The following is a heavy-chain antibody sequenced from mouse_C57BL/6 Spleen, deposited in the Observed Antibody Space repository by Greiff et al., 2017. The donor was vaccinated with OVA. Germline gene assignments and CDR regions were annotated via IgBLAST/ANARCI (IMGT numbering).Heavy chain of an antibody. CDR1: GYTFTSYD. D-gene: IGHD1-1*01. Sequence: QVQLKESGPELVKPGASVKLSCKASGYTFTSYDINWVKQRPGQGLEWIGWIYPRDGSTKYNEKFKGKATLTVDTSSSTAYMELHSLTSEDSAVYFCVCTTVVAVDYWGQGTTLTVSS. J-gene: IGHJ2*01. CDR3: VCTTVVAVDY. V-gene: IGHV1-85*01. CDR2: IYPRDGST.